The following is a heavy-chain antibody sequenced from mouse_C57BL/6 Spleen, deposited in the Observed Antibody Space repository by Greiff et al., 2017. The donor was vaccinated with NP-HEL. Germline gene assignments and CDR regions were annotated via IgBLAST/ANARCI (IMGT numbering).Heavy chain of an antibody. CDR3: ASCDGYYGPWFAY. D-gene: IGHD2-3*01. J-gene: IGHJ3*01. CDR1: GYSITSGYY. CDR2: ISYDGSN. V-gene: IGHV3-6*01. Sequence: EVKLMESGPGLVKPSQSLSLTCSVTGYSITSGYYWNWIRQFPGNKLEWMGYISYDGSNNYNPTLKNRISITRDTSKNQFFLKLNSVTTEDTATYYCASCDGYYGPWFAYWGQGTLVTVSA.